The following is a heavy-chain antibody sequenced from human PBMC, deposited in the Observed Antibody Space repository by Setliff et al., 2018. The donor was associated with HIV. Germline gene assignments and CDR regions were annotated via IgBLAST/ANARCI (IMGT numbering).Heavy chain of an antibody. CDR3: VKDEEYIGVVSATMNMPGYYHYYYMDV. CDR2: ISGGGKSI. J-gene: IGHJ6*03. D-gene: IGHD2-2*01. Sequence: SCAASGFTFSSYTMHWVRQAPGKGLEWVASISGGGKSIYYADSVKGRFTISRDNADRSLYLQMNSLRAEDTAVYYCVKDEEYIGVVSATMNMPGYYHYYYMDVWGKGSTVTVS. V-gene: IGHV3-21*01. CDR1: GFTFSSYT.